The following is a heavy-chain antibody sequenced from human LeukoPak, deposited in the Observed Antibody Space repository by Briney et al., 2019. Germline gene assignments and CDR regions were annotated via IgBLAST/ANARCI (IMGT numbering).Heavy chain of an antibody. CDR1: GGSISSSSYY. CDR2: IYYSGST. CDR3: ARGDPYSSSPFDY. D-gene: IGHD6-6*01. J-gene: IGHJ4*02. Sequence: SETLSLTCTVSGGSISSSSYYWGWIRQPPGKGLEWIGSIYYSGSTNYNPSLKSRVTISVDTSKNQFSLKLSSVTAADTAVYYCARGDPYSSSPFDYWGQGTLVTVSP. V-gene: IGHV4-39*07.